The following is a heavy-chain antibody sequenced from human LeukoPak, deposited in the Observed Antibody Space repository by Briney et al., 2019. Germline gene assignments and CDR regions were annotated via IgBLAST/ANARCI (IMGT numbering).Heavy chain of an antibody. CDR2: IKGDGSHT. J-gene: IGHJ5*01. Sequence: GGSLRLSCAASGFTFGSYWMHWIRQAPGKGLVWISRIKGDGSHTIYADSVEGRFTIFRDNAKNTLFLQMESLRVEDTAVYYCVRDWDHFDFDSWGQGTLVTVAS. CDR3: VRDWDHFDFDS. D-gene: IGHD1-26*01. CDR1: GFTFGSYW. V-gene: IGHV3-74*01.